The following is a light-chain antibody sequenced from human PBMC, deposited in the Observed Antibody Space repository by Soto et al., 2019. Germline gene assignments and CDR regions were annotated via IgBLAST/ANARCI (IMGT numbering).Light chain of an antibody. V-gene: IGKV3-20*01. Sequence: DIVLTQSPGTLSLSPGETATLSCRASQSGSGNFLAWYQQKPGQAPRLLIYYASIRATGIPDRFSGSGSGTDFTLTISRLQREDFATYYCQQYNAYPWTFGQGTKVDIK. CDR1: QSGSGNF. CDR3: QQYNAYPWT. CDR2: YAS. J-gene: IGKJ1*01.